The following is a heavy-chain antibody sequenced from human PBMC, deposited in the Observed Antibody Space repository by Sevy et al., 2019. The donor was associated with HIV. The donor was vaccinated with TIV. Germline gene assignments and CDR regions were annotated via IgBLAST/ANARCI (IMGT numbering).Heavy chain of an antibody. D-gene: IGHD2-15*01. J-gene: IGHJ6*02. CDR3: AKGYCDGGSCPRDYYYYGMDV. V-gene: IGHV3-23*01. Sequence: GGSRRLSWAASGFTFSTYAMNWVRQAPGKGLEWVSSISRRGHSTYSADSVEGRFTISRDNFKNTLYLQLSSLRVDDTAVYYCAKGYCDGGSCPRDYYYYGMDVWGQGTTVTVSS. CDR2: ISRRGHST. CDR1: GFTFSTYA.